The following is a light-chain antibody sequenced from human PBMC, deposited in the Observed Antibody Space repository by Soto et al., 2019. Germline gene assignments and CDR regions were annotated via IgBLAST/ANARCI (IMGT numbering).Light chain of an antibody. V-gene: IGLV2-8*01. Sequence: QSALTQPPSASGSPGQSVTISCTGTSSDVGGYDYVSWYKQHPGKAPKLMIYEVSKRPSGVPDRFSGSKSGNTAALTVSGLQDEDEADYYCSSYVGTKSYVFGTGTKLTVL. CDR2: EVS. J-gene: IGLJ1*01. CDR1: SSDVGGYDY. CDR3: SSYVGTKSYV.